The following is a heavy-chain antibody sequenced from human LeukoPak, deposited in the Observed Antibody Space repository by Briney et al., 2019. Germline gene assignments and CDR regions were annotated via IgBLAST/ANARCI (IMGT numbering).Heavy chain of an antibody. V-gene: IGHV3-7*04. Sequence: GGSLRLSCGACGFTLSSYWMRGVRQAPGKGLEWVANIKQDGSEQYYVDSVKRRFTISRDNAKNSLYLQMNSLRAEDTAVYYCARGGSYLVAYWGQGTLVTVPS. CDR2: IKQDGSEQ. J-gene: IGHJ4*02. CDR3: ARGGSYLVAY. D-gene: IGHD1-26*01. CDR1: GFTLSSYW.